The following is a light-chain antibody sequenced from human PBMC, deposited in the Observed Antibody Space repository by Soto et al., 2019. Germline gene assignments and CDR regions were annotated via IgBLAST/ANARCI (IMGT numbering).Light chain of an antibody. Sequence: EIVMTQSPGTLSVSPGERATLSCRASQSISSDLAWYQRKPGQAPRLLIYGASTRATGIPARFSGSGSGTVFTLTISSLQSEDFAVYYCQQYNNWNTFGQGTKLEIK. CDR1: QSISSD. V-gene: IGKV3-15*01. CDR2: GAS. J-gene: IGKJ2*01. CDR3: QQYNNWNT.